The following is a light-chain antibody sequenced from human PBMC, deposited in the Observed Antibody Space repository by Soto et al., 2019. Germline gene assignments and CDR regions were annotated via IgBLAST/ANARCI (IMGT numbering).Light chain of an antibody. CDR1: SSDVGSYNL. J-gene: IGLJ2*01. V-gene: IGLV2-23*02. Sequence: QSALTQPASVSGSPGQSITISCTGTSSDVGSYNLVSWYQQHPGKAPKLMIYEVTKRPSGVSNRFSGSKSGNTASLTISGLQAGDEADYYCSSYASTGTSVVFGGGTKLTVL. CDR3: SSYASTGTSVV. CDR2: EVT.